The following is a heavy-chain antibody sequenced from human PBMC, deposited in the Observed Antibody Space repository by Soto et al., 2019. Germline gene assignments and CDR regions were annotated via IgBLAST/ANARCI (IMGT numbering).Heavy chain of an antibody. V-gene: IGHV3-30*03. D-gene: IGHD2-21*02. CDR1: GFTFSRSG. CDR2: ISYDRSKK. J-gene: IGHJ4*02. Sequence: GGSLRLSCAASGFTFSRSGMHWVRQAPDKGLDWVAGISYDRSKKYYVGSVKGRFTISRDDSENTLYLEMNSLRADDSAVYFCTHGRDEGASHCFAFWGQGTQVRVSS. CDR3: THGRDEGASHCFAF.